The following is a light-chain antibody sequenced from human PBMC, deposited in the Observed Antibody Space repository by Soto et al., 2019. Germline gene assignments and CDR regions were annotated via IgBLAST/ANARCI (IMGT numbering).Light chain of an antibody. CDR3: QQYNSYPPWT. J-gene: IGKJ1*01. Sequence: DIQMTQSPSTLSTSVGDRVTITCRASQSIGNLLAWYQQKPGKAPNLLIYDVSNLETGVPSRFSGSGSGTEFTLTISSLQPDDFATYYCQQYNSYPPWTFGQGTKVENK. V-gene: IGKV1-5*01. CDR2: DVS. CDR1: QSIGNL.